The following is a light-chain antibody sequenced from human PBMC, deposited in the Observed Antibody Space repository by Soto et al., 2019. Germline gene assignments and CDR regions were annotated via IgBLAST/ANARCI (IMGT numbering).Light chain of an antibody. CDR3: CSYAGSFTWV. J-gene: IGLJ3*02. CDR1: TGDVGAYNF. V-gene: IGLV2-11*01. Sequence: QSVLTQPRSVSGSPGQSVTISCTGTTGDVGAYNFVSWYQLHPGKAPKLMIYDASKRPSGVPDRFSASKSGNTASLTISGLQAEDEADYYCCSYAGSFTWVFGGGTSSPS. CDR2: DAS.